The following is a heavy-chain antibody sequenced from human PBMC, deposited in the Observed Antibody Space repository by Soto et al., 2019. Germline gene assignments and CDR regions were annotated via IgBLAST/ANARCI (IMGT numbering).Heavy chain of an antibody. J-gene: IGHJ6*02. CDR1: GFTFSSHV. CDR2: ISGGGGTT. CDR3: ARGPRAPPPHDYGMDV. V-gene: IGHV3-23*01. Sequence: EVQLLESGGGLVQPGGSLRLSCAASGFTFSSHVMNWVRQAPGKGLEWVAAISGGGGTTFYGDSVEGRFTMSRDNSKNPLFLKMTSLGAEYTAVYYCARGPRAPPPHDYGMDVWGQGTTVTVSS.